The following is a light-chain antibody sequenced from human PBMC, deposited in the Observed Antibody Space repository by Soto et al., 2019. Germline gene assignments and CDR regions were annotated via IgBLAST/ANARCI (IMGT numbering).Light chain of an antibody. Sequence: QSVLTQPPSASGTPGQRVTISCSGSRSNIGTNYVYWYQHLPGKAPKLLIYSTNRRPSGVPDRFTGSKSGTSASLAISGLRSEDEADYYCSSFVGAPVIFGGGTKLTVL. CDR1: RSNIGTNY. CDR2: STN. V-gene: IGLV1-47*02. J-gene: IGLJ2*01. CDR3: SSFVGAPVI.